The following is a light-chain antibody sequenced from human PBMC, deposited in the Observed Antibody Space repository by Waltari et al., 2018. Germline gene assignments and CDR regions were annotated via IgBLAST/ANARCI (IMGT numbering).Light chain of an antibody. V-gene: IGKV3-11*01. J-gene: IGKJ3*01. Sequence: EIVLTQSPATLSLSPGERATLSCRASQSVISYLACDHQKPGQAPRLLLYDASNRATGIPARFSGSGSGKDFTLTIGSLEPEDFAVYYCQQRSNWPLTFGPGTKVDIK. CDR1: QSVISY. CDR2: DAS. CDR3: QQRSNWPLT.